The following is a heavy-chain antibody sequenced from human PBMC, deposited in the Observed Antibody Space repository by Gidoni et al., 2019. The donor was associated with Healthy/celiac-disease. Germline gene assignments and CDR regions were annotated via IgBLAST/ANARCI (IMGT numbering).Heavy chain of an antibody. D-gene: IGHD3-22*01. J-gene: IGHJ4*02. CDR1: GFTVSSNY. CDR2: IYSGGST. V-gene: IGHV3-66*02. Sequence: EVQLVESGGGLVQPGGSLRLLCAASGFTVSSNYMSWVRQAPGKGLEWVSVIYSGGSTYYADSVKGRFTISRDNSKNTLYLQMNSLRAEDTAVYYCARDYYDSSGYFSFDYWGQGTLVTVSS. CDR3: ARDYYDSSGYFSFDY.